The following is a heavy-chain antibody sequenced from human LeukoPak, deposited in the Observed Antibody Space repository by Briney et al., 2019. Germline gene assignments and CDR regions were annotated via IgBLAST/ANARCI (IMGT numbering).Heavy chain of an antibody. CDR3: ARALYYYDSSGYYAFPIDY. J-gene: IGHJ4*02. CDR1: GGTFSSYA. V-gene: IGHV1-69*13. D-gene: IGHD3-22*01. CDR2: IIPIFGTA. Sequence: SVKVSCKASGGTFSSYAISWVRQAPGQGLEWMGGIIPIFGTANYARKFQGRVTITADESTSTAYMELSSLRSEDTAVYYCARALYYYDSSGYYAFPIDYWGQGTLVTVSS.